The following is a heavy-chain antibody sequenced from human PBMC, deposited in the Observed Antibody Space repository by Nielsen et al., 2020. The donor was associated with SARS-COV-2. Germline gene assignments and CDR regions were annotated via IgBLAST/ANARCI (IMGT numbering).Heavy chain of an antibody. CDR1: GFTFSSYD. J-gene: IGHJ6*02. CDR3: ARSGGSSGYYYYYYGTDV. Sequence: GESLKISCAASGFTFSSYDMHWVRQATGKGLEWVSAIGTAGDTYYPGSVKGRFTISRENAKNSLYLQMNSLRAGDTAVYYCARSGGSSGYYYYYYGTDVWGQGTTVTVSS. CDR2: IGTAGDT. D-gene: IGHD3-22*01. V-gene: IGHV3-13*04.